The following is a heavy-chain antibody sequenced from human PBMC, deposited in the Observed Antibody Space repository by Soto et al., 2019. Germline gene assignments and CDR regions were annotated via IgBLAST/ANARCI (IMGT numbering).Heavy chain of an antibody. CDR1: GGSVSSGSCH. CDR3: ARASLSNFKWFDP. CDR2: IYYNESH. V-gene: IGHV4-61*01. Sequence: SETLSLTCTVSGGSVSSGSCHWSWIRQPPGKGLEWIGYIYYNESHKYNPSLKSGVTISVDTSKNQFSLKLSSVTAADTAVYYCARASLSNFKWFDPWGQGTLXTVSS. J-gene: IGHJ5*02. D-gene: IGHD1-26*01.